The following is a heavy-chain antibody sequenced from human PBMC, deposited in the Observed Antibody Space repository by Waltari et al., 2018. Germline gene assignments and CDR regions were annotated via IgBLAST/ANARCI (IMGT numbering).Heavy chain of an antibody. CDR3: ARDPYSSSWYSAFDI. D-gene: IGHD6-13*01. CDR1: GFTFSSYG. V-gene: IGHV3-33*01. CDR2: IWYDGSNK. Sequence: QVQLVESGGGVVQPGRSLRLSCAASGFTFSSYGMHRVRQAPGKGLEWVAVIWYDGSNKYYADSVKGRFTISRDNSKNTLYLQMNSLRAEDTAVYYCARDPYSSSWYSAFDIWGQGTMVTVSS. J-gene: IGHJ3*02.